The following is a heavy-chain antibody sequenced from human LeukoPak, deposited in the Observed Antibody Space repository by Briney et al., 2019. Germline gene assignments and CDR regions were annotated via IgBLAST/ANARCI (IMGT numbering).Heavy chain of an antibody. D-gene: IGHD6-13*01. Sequence: SETLSLTCPLYAGSFSGYYWSWIRQPPGKGREWSGEINHSGSTNYNPSLKSQVTISVDTSKNQFSLKLSSVTAADTAVYYCARLIAAAGTRYFDYWGQGTLVTVSS. CDR3: ARLIAAAGTRYFDY. CDR1: AGSFSGYY. J-gene: IGHJ4*02. V-gene: IGHV4-34*01. CDR2: INHSGST.